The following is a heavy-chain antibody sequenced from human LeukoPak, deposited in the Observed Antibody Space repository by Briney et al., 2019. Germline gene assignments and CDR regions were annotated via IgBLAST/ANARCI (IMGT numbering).Heavy chain of an antibody. CDR1: VYTFTGYY. Sequence: ASVKVSCKASVYTFTGYYMHWVRQAPEQGLGWMGWINPNGGGTNYAQKFQGRVTMTRDTSISTAYMELSRLRYDDTGVYYSARDKAGWFGESGPGPKEYWGQRTLVTVST. CDR3: ARDKAGWFGESGPGPKEY. CDR2: INPNGGGT. J-gene: IGHJ4*02. V-gene: IGHV1-2*02. D-gene: IGHD3-10*01.